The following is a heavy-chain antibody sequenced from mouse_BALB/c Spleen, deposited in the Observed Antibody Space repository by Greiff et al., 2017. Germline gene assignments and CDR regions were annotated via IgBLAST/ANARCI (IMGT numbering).Heavy chain of an antibody. CDR1: GISITTGNYR. D-gene: IGHD1-1*01. Sequence: VQLQQSGPGLVKPSQTVSLTCTVTGISITTGNYRWSWIRQFPGNKLEWIGYIYYSGTITYNPSLTSRTTITRDTSKNQFFLEMNSLTAEDTATYYCARDYYYGSRGAMDYWGQGTSVTVSS. J-gene: IGHJ4*01. V-gene: IGHV3-5*02. CDR3: ARDYYYGSRGAMDY. CDR2: IYYSGTI.